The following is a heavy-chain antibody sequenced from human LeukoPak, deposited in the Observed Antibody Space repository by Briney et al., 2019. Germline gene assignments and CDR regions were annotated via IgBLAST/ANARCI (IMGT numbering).Heavy chain of an antibody. V-gene: IGHV3-23*01. CDR1: GFTFSSYA. CDR3: AKDWDYYGSGSYSDY. D-gene: IGHD3-10*01. CDR2: ISGSGDNT. J-gene: IGHJ4*02. Sequence: GGSLRLSCAASGFTFSSYAMSWVRQAPGKGLEWVSSISGSGDNTYYADSVKGRFTISRDNSKNTLYLQMNSLRAEDTAVYYCAKDWDYYGSGSYSDYWGQGTLVTVSS.